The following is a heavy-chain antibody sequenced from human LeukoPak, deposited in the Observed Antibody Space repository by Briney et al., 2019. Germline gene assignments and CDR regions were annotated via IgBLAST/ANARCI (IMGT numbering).Heavy chain of an antibody. J-gene: IGHJ4*02. CDR1: GFTFDAFG. D-gene: IGHD7-27*01. CDR3: ARVWAWGSGNYFDN. Sequence: GGSLSLSCAASGFTFDAFGMTWVRQAPGKGLEWVSAIRGDAGSTVYADSVKGRFTISRDNAKNSLYLQMNSLRVEDTALYYCARVWAWGSGNYFDNWGQGTLVTVSS. V-gene: IGHV3-20*04. CDR2: IRGDAGST.